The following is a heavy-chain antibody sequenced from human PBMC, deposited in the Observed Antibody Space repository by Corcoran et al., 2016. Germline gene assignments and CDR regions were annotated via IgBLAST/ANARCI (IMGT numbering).Heavy chain of an antibody. Sequence: QLQLQESGPGLVKPSETLSLTCTVSGGSISSSSYYWGWIRQPPGKGLEWIGSIYYSGSTYYNPSLKSRVTISVDTSKNQFSLKLSSVTAADTAVYYCARRVRTGTRDDAFDIWGQGTVVTVSS. J-gene: IGHJ3*02. D-gene: IGHD1-7*01. V-gene: IGHV4-39*01. CDR3: ARRVRTGTRDDAFDI. CDR1: GGSISSSSYY. CDR2: IYYSGST.